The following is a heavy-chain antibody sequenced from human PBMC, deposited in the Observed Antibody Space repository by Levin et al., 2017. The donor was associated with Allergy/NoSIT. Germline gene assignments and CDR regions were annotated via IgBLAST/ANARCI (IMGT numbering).Heavy chain of an antibody. D-gene: IGHD5-18*01. J-gene: IGHJ4*02. CDR3: AKWDKATGSDY. V-gene: IGHV3-23*01. Sequence: PGGSLRLSCAASGFTFSSYAMNWVRQAPGKGLDWVSAISSSGGNTYYADSVKGRFTISRDNSRNTVYLQMNSLRVDDTAIYYCAKWDKATGSDYWGQGTLVTVSS. CDR2: ISSSGGNT. CDR1: GFTFSSYA.